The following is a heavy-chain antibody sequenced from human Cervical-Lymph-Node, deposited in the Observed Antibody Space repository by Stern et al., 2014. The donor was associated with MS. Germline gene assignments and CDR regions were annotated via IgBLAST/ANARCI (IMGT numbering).Heavy chain of an antibody. V-gene: IGHV3-30-3*01. CDR1: GFTFSSYA. D-gene: IGHD3-3*01. Sequence: VQLVESGGGVVQPGRSLRLSCAASGFTFSSYAMHWVRQAPGKGLEWVAVISSDGSNKYYADSVKGRFTISRDNSKNTLYLQMNSLRAEDTAVYYCARPPQPYDCWSGYYRSYYYGMDVWGQGTTVTVSS. CDR2: ISSDGSNK. CDR3: ARPPQPYDCWSGYYRSYYYGMDV. J-gene: IGHJ6*02.